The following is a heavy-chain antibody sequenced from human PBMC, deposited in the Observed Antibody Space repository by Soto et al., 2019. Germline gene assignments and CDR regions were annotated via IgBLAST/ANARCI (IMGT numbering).Heavy chain of an antibody. J-gene: IGHJ6*03. Sequence: QVPLVQSGAEVKKPGASVTVSCRSSGDTFNDYYIHWVRQAPGHGLKWMGWINPNGGVTKYAQKFQGWVTMTRDTSIRTVCMQLSRLRSDDTAVYYCARESGGATATLDYYYFYMDVWSTGTTVTVSS. CDR3: ARESGGATATLDYYYFYMDV. V-gene: IGHV1-2*04. CDR1: GDTFNDYY. D-gene: IGHD5-12*01. CDR2: INPNGGVT.